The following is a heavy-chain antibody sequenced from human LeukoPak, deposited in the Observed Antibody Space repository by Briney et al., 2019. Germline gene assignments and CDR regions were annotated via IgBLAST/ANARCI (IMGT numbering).Heavy chain of an antibody. Sequence: SETLSLTCTVSGGSISSSSYYWGWIRQPPGKGLEWIGSIYYSGSTYYNPSLKSRVTISVDTSKNQFSLKLTSVTAADTAVYYCASNLYGSGNYFAYWGQGTLVTVSS. J-gene: IGHJ4*02. CDR3: ASNLYGSGNYFAY. CDR1: GGSISSSSYY. V-gene: IGHV4-39*07. CDR2: IYYSGST. D-gene: IGHD3-10*01.